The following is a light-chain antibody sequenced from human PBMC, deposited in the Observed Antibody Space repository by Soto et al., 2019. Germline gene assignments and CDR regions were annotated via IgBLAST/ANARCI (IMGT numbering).Light chain of an antibody. V-gene: IGLV1-40*01. J-gene: IGLJ2*01. CDR1: SANIGAGYD. CDR3: QSYDSSVNGVV. Sequence: QSVLTQPPSVSGAPGQRVTISCTGNSANIGAGYDVQWYQQFPGRAPNLIIFRNNNRPSGVPDRFSASKSDNSASLAIAGLQTEDEADYSCQSYDSSVNGVVFGGGTKLTVL. CDR2: RNN.